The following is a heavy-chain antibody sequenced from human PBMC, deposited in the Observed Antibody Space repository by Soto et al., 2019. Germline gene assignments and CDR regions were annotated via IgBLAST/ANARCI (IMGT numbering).Heavy chain of an antibody. CDR1: GASISGFY. D-gene: IGHD3-10*01. Sequence: SETLSLTCTVSGASISGFYWSWIRKSAGKGLEWIGRIYATGTTDYNPSLKSRVMMSVDTSKNQFSLKLSSVTAADTAVYYCAREGSEYYGSGSPGWDAFDIWGQGTMVTVSS. V-gene: IGHV4-4*07. CDR3: AREGSEYYGSGSPGWDAFDI. CDR2: IYATGTT. J-gene: IGHJ3*02.